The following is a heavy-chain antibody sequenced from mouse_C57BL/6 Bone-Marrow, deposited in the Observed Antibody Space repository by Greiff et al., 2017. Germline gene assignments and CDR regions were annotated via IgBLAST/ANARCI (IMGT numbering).Heavy chain of an antibody. CDR3: ARYTRFITTVVGDD. V-gene: IGHV1-19*01. J-gene: IGHJ2*01. Sequence: EVQLQQSGPVLVKPGASVKMSCKASGYTFTDYYMNWVKQSHGKSLEWIGVINPYNGGTSYNQKFKGKATLTVDKSSSTAYMELNSLTSEDSAVYYCARYTRFITTVVGDDWGQGTTLTVSS. CDR2: INPYNGGT. CDR1: GYTFTDYY. D-gene: IGHD1-1*01.